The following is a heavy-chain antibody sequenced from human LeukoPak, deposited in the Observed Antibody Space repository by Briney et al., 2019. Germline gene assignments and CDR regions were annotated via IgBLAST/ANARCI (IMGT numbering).Heavy chain of an antibody. D-gene: IGHD4-23*01. CDR3: ARGPYGGKGSGMDV. V-gene: IGHV3-13*04. Sequence: GGALRLSCAASGFTFSSYDMHWVRQAAGKGPEGVSAIGTAGDTYYPGSVMGRFTISRENAKNSLYLQMNTLRAGDTAVYYCARGPYGGKGSGMDVWGQGTTVTVSS. CDR2: IGTAGDT. CDR1: GFTFSSYD. J-gene: IGHJ6*02.